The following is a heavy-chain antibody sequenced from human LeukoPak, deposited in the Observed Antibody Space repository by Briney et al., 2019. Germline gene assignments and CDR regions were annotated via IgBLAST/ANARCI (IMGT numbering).Heavy chain of an antibody. Sequence: GGSLRLSCAASGFTFSDSWMSWVRQAPGKGLERVANMNQDGSAKGYVDSVKSRFTISRDNARNSLYLQMSSLRPEDTAVYYCATYTHWVAGDVWGQGTTVTVSS. CDR1: GFTFSDSW. CDR3: ATYTHWVAGDV. D-gene: IGHD3-16*01. V-gene: IGHV3-7*01. CDR2: MNQDGSAK. J-gene: IGHJ6*02.